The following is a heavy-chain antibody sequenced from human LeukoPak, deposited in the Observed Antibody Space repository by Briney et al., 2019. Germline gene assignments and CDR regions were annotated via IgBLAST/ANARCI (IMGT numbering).Heavy chain of an antibody. CDR2: ISSSSTDI. J-gene: IGHJ4*02. CDR3: AKDETISGVNYFYY. Sequence: GGSLRLSCAASGFTFSSYSMNWVRQAPGKGLEWVSPISSSSTDIYYGDSVKGRFAISRDNAKNSLYLQMNSLRAEDTAVYYCAKDETISGVNYFYYWGQGTLVTVSS. V-gene: IGHV3-21*04. CDR1: GFTFSSYS. D-gene: IGHD3-3*01.